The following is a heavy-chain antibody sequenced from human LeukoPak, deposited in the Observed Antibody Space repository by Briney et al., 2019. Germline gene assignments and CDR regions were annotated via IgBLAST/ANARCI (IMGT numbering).Heavy chain of an antibody. CDR2: INPNSGGT. CDR3: ASLSGSYTEVPGFAFDI. D-gene: IGHD1-26*01. CDR1: GCTFTGYY. J-gene: IGHJ3*02. V-gene: IGHV1-2*02. Sequence: ASVKVSCKASGCTFTGYYMHWVRQAPGQGLEWMGWINPNSGGTNYAQKFQGRVTMTRDTSISTAYMELSRLRSDDTAVYYCASLSGSYTEVPGFAFDIWGQGTMVTVSS.